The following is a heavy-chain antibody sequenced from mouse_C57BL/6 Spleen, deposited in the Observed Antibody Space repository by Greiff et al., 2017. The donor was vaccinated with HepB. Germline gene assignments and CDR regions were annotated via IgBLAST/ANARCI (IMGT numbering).Heavy chain of an antibody. V-gene: IGHV1-42*01. CDR1: GYSFTGYY. D-gene: IGHD1-1*01. CDR3: ARTHYYGRGDYFDY. Sequence: VHVKQSGPELVKPGASVKISCKASGYSFTGYYMNWVKQSPEKSLEWIGEINPSTGGTTYNQKFKAKATLTVDKSSSTAYMQLKSLTSEDSAVYYCARTHYYGRGDYFDYWGQGTTLTVSS. CDR2: INPSTGGT. J-gene: IGHJ2*01.